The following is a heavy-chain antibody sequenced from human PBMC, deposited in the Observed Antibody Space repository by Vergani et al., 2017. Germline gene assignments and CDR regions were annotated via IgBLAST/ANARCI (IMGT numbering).Heavy chain of an antibody. V-gene: IGHV3-30-3*01. CDR1: GFTFSSYA. CDR3: AKDLLKDIVVVVAATNRGWVDP. Sequence: QVQLVESGGGVVQPGRSLRLSCAASGFTFSSYAMHWVRQAPGKGLEWVAVISYDGSNKYYADSVKGRFTISRDNSKNTLYLQMNSLRAEDTAVYYCAKDLLKDIVVVVAATNRGWVDPWGQGTLVTVSS. J-gene: IGHJ5*02. CDR2: ISYDGSNK. D-gene: IGHD2-15*01.